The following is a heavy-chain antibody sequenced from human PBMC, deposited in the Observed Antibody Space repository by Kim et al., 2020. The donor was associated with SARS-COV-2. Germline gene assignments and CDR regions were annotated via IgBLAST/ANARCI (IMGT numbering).Heavy chain of an antibody. Sequence: SETLSLTCTVSGGSISSGGYYWSWIRQHPGKGLEWIGYIYYSGSTYYNPSLKSRVTISVDTSKNQFSLKLSSVTAADTAVYYCARDSNYCSSTSCYMRFDPWGQGTLVTVSS. J-gene: IGHJ5*02. CDR1: GGSISSGGYY. CDR3: ARDSNYCSSTSCYMRFDP. D-gene: IGHD2-2*02. V-gene: IGHV4-31*03. CDR2: IYYSGST.